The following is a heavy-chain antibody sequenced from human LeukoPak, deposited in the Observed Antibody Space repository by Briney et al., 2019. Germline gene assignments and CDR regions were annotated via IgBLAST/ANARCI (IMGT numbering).Heavy chain of an antibody. J-gene: IGHJ4*02. CDR3: ARDKSGVFDY. V-gene: IGHV4-59*01. CDR1: GGSLSSFY. Sequence: SETLSLTCTVLGGSLSSFYWSWIRQPPGKGLEWIGYIYYSGSTNYNPTLKSGVTISVDTSKNQFSLLLSSVTAADTAVYYCARDKSGVFDYWGQGTLVTVSS. D-gene: IGHD3-3*01. CDR2: IYYSGST.